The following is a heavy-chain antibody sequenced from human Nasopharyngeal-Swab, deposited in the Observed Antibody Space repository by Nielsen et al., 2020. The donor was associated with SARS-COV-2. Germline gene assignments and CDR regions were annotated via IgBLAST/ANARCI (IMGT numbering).Heavy chain of an antibody. CDR3: ARGGRNWNDYYYYGMDV. CDR2: ISAYNGNT. Sequence: ASVKVSCKASGYTFTSYGIIWVRQAPGQGLEWMGWISAYNGNTNYAQKLQGRVTMTTDTSTSTAYMELRSLRSDDTAVYYCARGGRNWNDYYYYGMDVWGQGTTVTVSS. V-gene: IGHV1-18*01. D-gene: IGHD1-1*01. CDR1: GYTFTSYG. J-gene: IGHJ6*02.